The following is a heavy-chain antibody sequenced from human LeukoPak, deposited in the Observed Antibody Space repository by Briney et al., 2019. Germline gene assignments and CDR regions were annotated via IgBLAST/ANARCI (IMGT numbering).Heavy chain of an antibody. Sequence: GGSLRLSCAASGFTVSSNYMSWVRQAPGKGLEWVSIIYSGGSTYYADSVKGRFTISRDNSKNTLYLQMNSLRAEDTAVYYCAKADLPAEYYYYGMDVWGQGTTVTVSS. CDR1: GFTVSSNY. CDR2: IYSGGST. J-gene: IGHJ6*02. D-gene: IGHD2-2*01. CDR3: AKADLPAEYYYYGMDV. V-gene: IGHV3-53*01.